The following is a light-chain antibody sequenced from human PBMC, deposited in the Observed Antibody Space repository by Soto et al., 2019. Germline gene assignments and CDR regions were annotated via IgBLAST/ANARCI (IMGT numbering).Light chain of an antibody. J-gene: IGKJ4*01. CDR2: DAS. Sequence: EIGLTQSPSTLSLSPGERATLSCRASQSVSSYLAWYQQKPGQAPSLLIYDASNRATGVPARFSGSGSGTDFTLSISSLQPEDFAVYYCQQRSNWPLTFGGGTKVEIK. CDR3: QQRSNWPLT. V-gene: IGKV3-11*01. CDR1: QSVSSY.